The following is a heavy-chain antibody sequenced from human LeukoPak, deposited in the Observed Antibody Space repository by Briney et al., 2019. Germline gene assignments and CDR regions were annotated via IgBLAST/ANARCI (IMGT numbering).Heavy chain of an antibody. CDR2: VNSDGTDT. CDR3: VRDGYNWVHFDY. D-gene: IGHD5-24*01. CDR1: GFFFSTYW. Sequence: GGSLRLSCATSGFFFSTYWMHWVRQAPGKGLVWVSRVNSDGTDTTYADSVKGRFTISRDNAKNTLYLQMNSLRAEDTAIYYCVRDGYNWVHFDYWGQGTLVIVSS. J-gene: IGHJ4*02. V-gene: IGHV3-74*01.